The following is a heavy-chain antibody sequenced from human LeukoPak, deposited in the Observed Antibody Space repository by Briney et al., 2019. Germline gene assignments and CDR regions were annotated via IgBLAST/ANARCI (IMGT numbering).Heavy chain of an antibody. CDR3: ARHERRLWFGELSFDY. D-gene: IGHD3-10*01. CDR1: GGSIISTNYY. V-gene: IGHV4-39*01. CDR2: IYYSGST. J-gene: IGHJ4*02. Sequence: TSETLSLTCTVSGGSIISTNYYWGWIRQPPGKGLEWIGSIYYSGSTYYNPSLKSRVTISVDTSKNQFSLKLSSVTAADTAVYYCARHERRLWFGELSFDYWGQGTLVTVSS.